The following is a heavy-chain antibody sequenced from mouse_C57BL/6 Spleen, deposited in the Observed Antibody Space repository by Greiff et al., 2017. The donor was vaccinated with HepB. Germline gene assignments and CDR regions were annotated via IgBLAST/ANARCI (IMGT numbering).Heavy chain of an antibody. CDR3: AIYYYGSREGNY. CDR2: ISYDGSN. V-gene: IGHV3-6*01. J-gene: IGHJ2*01. CDR1: GYSITSGYY. D-gene: IGHD1-1*01. Sequence: DVQLQESGPGLVKPSQSLSLTCSVTGYSITSGYYWNWIRQFPGNKLEWMGYISYDGSNNYNPSLKNRISITRDTSKNQFFLKLNSVTTEDTATYYCAIYYYGSREGNYWGQGTTLTVSS.